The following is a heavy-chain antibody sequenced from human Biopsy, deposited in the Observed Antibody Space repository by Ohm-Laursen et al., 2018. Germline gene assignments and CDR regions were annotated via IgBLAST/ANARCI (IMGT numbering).Heavy chain of an antibody. CDR2: ISYDGSNK. Sequence: SLRLSCAASGFTFRDWGMLWVRQPPDKGLEWVALISYDGSNKYYADSVKGRFTITRDNSKNTLHLQMNSLRTADTAIYYCAKSYGDYWGDYYDGLDVWGQGATVTVSS. J-gene: IGHJ6*02. CDR1: GFTFRDWG. CDR3: AKSYGDYWGDYYDGLDV. V-gene: IGHV3-30*18. D-gene: IGHD4-17*01.